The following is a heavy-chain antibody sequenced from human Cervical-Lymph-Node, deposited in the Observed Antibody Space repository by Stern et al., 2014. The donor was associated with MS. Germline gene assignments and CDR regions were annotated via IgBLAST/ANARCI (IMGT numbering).Heavy chain of an antibody. Sequence: VQLVLSGAEVKKPGASVKVSCKASGYSFTAYFIHWVRQAPGQGLEWMGWISTDTGGANYAQRFQRRVAMTRDTAISTTYMELSRLRSDDTAVYYCARDRGSHSDYWGQGTLVTVPS. D-gene: IGHD1-26*01. CDR2: ISTDTGGA. CDR1: GYSFTAYF. V-gene: IGHV1-2*02. CDR3: ARDRGSHSDY. J-gene: IGHJ4*02.